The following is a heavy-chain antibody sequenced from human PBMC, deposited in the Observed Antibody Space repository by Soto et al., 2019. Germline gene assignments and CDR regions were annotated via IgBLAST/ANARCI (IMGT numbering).Heavy chain of an antibody. V-gene: IGHV3-23*01. J-gene: IGHJ5*01. CDR1: GFSFHTFE. D-gene: IGHD3-16*01. CDR3: VKGGWLDF. CDR2: ISDDGSRT. Sequence: EVQLLESGGGLVQPGGSLRLSCAASGFSFHTFEMSWVRQAPGRGLEWVSFISDDGSRTYYADAVKGRFTISRDNSKYTLYLQMNSLTVEDPAVYACVKGGWLDFWGQGTLVTVSS.